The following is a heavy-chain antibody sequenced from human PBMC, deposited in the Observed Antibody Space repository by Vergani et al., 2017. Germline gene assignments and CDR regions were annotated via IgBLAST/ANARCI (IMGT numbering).Heavy chain of an antibody. CDR3: ARAGIRRDGYNYGKY. Sequence: QVQLEESGGGVVQPGRSLRLSCAGSGFTLSSHAMHWVRQAPGKGLEWVSFIGKVEDVTHYGDSVKGRFTISRDNAEKSLTLQMNSLRVEDTALYYCARAGIRRDGYNYGKYWGQGTMVIVSA. CDR1: GFTLSSHA. D-gene: IGHD5-24*01. V-gene: IGHV3-33*01. J-gene: IGHJ4*02. CDR2: IGKVEDVT.